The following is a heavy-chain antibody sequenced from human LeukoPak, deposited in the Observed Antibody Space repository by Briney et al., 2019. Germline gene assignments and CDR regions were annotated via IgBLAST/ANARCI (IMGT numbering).Heavy chain of an antibody. CDR1: GFTFGSYW. CDR2: INLDGSLK. V-gene: IGHV3-7*01. D-gene: IGHD3-3*01. CDR3: AREVQGDRHYTVYH. J-gene: IGHJ5*02. Sequence: PGESLRLSCAASGFTFGSYWMSWVRQAPGKGLEWVANINLDGSLKYYVDSVKGRFTISRDNGKNSLYLQMNSLRVEDTAVYYCAREVQGDRHYTVYHWGQGTLVTVSS.